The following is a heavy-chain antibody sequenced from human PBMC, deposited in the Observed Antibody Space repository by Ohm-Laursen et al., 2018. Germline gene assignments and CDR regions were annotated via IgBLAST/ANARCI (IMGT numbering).Heavy chain of an antibody. CDR2: ISASGGGT. J-gene: IGHJ3*02. Sequence: SLRLSCAASGFTFSSYAMSWVRQAPGKGLEWVSAISASGGGTYYADSLKGRFTISRDNLKNTLYLQMNSLKTEDTAVYYCATGLPADDAFNIWGQGTMVTVSS. V-gene: IGHV3-23*01. CDR1: GFTFSSYA. CDR3: ATGLPADDAFNI.